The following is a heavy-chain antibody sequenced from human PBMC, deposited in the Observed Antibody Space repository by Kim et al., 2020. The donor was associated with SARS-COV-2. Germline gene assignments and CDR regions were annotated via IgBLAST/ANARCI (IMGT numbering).Heavy chain of an antibody. CDR3: AREEGYSGYDPGKFSYSSGSPVDY. D-gene: IGHD5-12*01. CDR1: GFTFSSYS. CDR2: ISSSSSYI. J-gene: IGHJ4*02. Sequence: GGSLRLSCAASGFTFSSYSMNWVRQAPGKGLEWVSSISSSSSYIYYADSVKGRFTISRDNAKNSLYLQMNSLRAEDTAVYYCAREEGYSGYDPGKFSYSSGSPVDYWGQGTLVTVSS. V-gene: IGHV3-21*01.